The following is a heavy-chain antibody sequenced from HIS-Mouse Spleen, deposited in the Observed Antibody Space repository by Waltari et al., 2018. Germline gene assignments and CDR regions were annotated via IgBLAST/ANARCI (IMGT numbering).Heavy chain of an antibody. V-gene: IGHV4-39*07. CDR3: AREIPYSSSWYDWYFDL. J-gene: IGHJ2*01. CDR2: IYYSGST. Sequence: QLQLQESGPGLVKPSETLSLTCTVSGGSISSSSYYWGWIRQPPGKGLERIGSIYYSGSTCSNPSRKSRVTISVDTSKNQFSLKLSSVTAADTAVYYCAREIPYSSSWYDWYFDLWGRGTLVTVSS. CDR1: GGSISSSSYY. D-gene: IGHD6-13*01.